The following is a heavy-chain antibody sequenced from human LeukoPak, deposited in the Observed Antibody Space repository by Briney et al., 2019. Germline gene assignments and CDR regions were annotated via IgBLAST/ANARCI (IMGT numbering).Heavy chain of an antibody. CDR1: GYTFSSYD. V-gene: IGHV1-18*01. D-gene: IGHD2-2*01. CDR2: SSTYNGNT. Sequence: ASMKVSCEASGYTFSSYDISWGRQAPGHRLEWMGWSSTYNGNTNFAQKLQGRVTMTTDTSTSTAYMELRGLRSDDSAVYYCATTAKGYCTSTSCLSWFGPWGQGTLVTVS. J-gene: IGHJ5*02. CDR3: ATTAKGYCTSTSCLSWFGP.